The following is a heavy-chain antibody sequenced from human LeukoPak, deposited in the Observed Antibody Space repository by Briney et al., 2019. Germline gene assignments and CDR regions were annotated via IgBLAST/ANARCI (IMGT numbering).Heavy chain of an antibody. CDR2: MYSGGNT. CDR3: ARSRVVPRDAFDI. J-gene: IGHJ3*02. V-gene: IGHV3-53*01. CDR1: GFTVSSYY. Sequence: GSLRLSCAASGFTVSSYYMSWVRQAPGKGLEWVSVMYSGGNTYYADSVKGRFTISRDNSKNTLYLQMNSLRAEDTALYYCARSRVVPRDAFDIWGQGTMVTVSS. D-gene: IGHD3-16*01.